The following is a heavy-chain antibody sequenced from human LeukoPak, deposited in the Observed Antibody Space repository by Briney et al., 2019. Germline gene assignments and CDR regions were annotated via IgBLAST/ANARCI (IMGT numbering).Heavy chain of an antibody. V-gene: IGHV3-30*04. CDR1: GFSFSGYS. D-gene: IGHD5-12*01. CDR2: ISYDGSYT. CDR3: ARDGGYDY. Sequence: PGGSLRLSCAASGFSFSGYSMHWVRQAPGKGLEWVALISYDGSYTYYAESVKGRFTVSRDNSRNILYVQMNSLRTDDTAVYYCARDGGYDYWDQGTLVTVSS. J-gene: IGHJ4*02.